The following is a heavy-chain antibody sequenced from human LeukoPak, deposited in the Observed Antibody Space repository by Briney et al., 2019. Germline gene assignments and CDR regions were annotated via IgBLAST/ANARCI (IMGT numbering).Heavy chain of an antibody. J-gene: IGHJ4*02. Sequence: SVKVPCKASGYTFTSYYMHWVRQAPGQGLEWMGGISPIFGTANYAQKFQGRVTITADESTSTAYMELSSLRSEDTAVYYCARVGDYETYYFDYWGQGTLVTVSS. V-gene: IGHV1-69*13. D-gene: IGHD4-17*01. CDR1: GYTFTSYY. CDR3: ARVGDYETYYFDY. CDR2: ISPIFGTA.